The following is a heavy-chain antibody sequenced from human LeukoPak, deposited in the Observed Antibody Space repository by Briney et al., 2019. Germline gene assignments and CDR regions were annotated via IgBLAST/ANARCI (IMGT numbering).Heavy chain of an antibody. CDR2: ISGSGGST. CDR1: GFTFSSYA. D-gene: IGHD6-19*01. Sequence: GGSLRLSCAASGFTFSSYAMSWVRQAPGKGLEWVSAISGSGGSTYYAGSVKGRFTISRDNSKNTLYLQMNSLRAEDTAVYYCAKPYSSGWYAEYFQHWGQGTLVTVSS. V-gene: IGHV3-23*01. CDR3: AKPYSSGWYAEYFQH. J-gene: IGHJ1*01.